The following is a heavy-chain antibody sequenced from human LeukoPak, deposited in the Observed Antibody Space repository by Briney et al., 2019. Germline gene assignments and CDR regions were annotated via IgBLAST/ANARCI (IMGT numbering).Heavy chain of an antibody. V-gene: IGHV3-11*04. J-gene: IGHJ4*02. CDR1: GFTFSDYY. D-gene: IGHD3-22*01. CDR2: ISSSGSTI. Sequence: PGGSLRLSCAASGFTFSDYYMSWIRQAPGKGLEWVSYISSSGSTIYYADSVKGRFTISRDNTKNTLYLQMNSLRAEDTAVYYCATNEYYYDSSAYYGKWGQGTLVTVSS. CDR3: ATNEYYYDSSAYYGK.